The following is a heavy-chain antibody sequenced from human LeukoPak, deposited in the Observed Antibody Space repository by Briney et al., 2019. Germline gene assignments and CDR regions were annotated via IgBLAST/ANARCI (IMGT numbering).Heavy chain of an antibody. Sequence: ASVKVSCKASGYTFTSYDINWGRQASGQGLEWMGWMNPNTGNTGYAQKFQARVTITRNTSISTVYMELSSLRSEDTAVYYCARGVGATISYYHYYIDVWAKGTTVTVSS. J-gene: IGHJ6*03. CDR1: GYTFTSYD. CDR2: MNPNTGNT. D-gene: IGHD1-26*01. CDR3: ARGVGATISYYHYYIDV. V-gene: IGHV1-8*03.